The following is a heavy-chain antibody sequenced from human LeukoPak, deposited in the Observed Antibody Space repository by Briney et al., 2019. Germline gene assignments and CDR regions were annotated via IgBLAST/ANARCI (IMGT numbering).Heavy chain of an antibody. CDR1: GGTFSSYA. D-gene: IGHD3-3*01. CDR2: IIPIFGTA. Sequence: ASVKVSCKASGGTFSSYAISWVRQAPGQGLEWMGGIIPIFGTANYAQKFQGRVTITADESTSTAYMELSSLRSEDTAVYYCARDGAYDFWSGYYFFGDAGNWFDPWGQGTLVTVSS. CDR3: ARDGAYDFWSGYYFFGDAGNWFDP. J-gene: IGHJ5*02. V-gene: IGHV1-69*13.